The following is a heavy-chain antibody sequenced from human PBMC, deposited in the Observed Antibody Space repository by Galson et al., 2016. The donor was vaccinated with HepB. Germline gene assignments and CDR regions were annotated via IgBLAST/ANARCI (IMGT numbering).Heavy chain of an antibody. Sequence: SLRLSCAASGFTFDTYAMHWVRQAPGKGLEWVAFISYDGSNKYYSDSVKGRFTVSRDNSNKTLSLQMDNLRPEDTGVYYCWVTVAGKFFDYWGQGTLVTVS. J-gene: IGHJ4*02. D-gene: IGHD6-19*01. CDR1: GFTFDTYA. CDR2: ISYDGSNK. V-gene: IGHV3-30-3*01. CDR3: WVTVAGKFFDY.